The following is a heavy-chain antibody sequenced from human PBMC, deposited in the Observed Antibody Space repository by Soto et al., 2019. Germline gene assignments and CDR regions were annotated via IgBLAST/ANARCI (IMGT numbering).Heavy chain of an antibody. CDR1: GFTFSNYA. V-gene: IGHV3-23*01. J-gene: IGHJ4*02. D-gene: IGHD6-25*01. CDR3: AKGSASGSPYYFDY. CDR2: ITGGGGDT. Sequence: GGSLRLSCAASGFTFSNYAMSWLRQAPGKGLEWVSAITGGGGDTWSADSVKGRFTISIDNSKNTLSLQMNSLRAEDAAVYYCAKGSASGSPYYFDYWGQGTLVTVSS.